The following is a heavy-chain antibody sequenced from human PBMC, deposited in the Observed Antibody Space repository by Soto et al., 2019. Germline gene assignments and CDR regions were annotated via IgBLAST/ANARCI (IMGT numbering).Heavy chain of an antibody. D-gene: IGHD6-19*01. Sequence: PGGSLRLSCEGSGFTFSNCAMSWVRQAPGKGLEWVSGISGTGRTTFYADSVNDRFTISRGNSKNIVYLQMNGLRAEDTAVYYCAKGNTSGWYFFDHWGQGTLVTVSS. V-gene: IGHV3-23*01. CDR2: ISGTGRTT. J-gene: IGHJ4*02. CDR3: AKGNTSGWYFFDH. CDR1: GFTFSNCA.